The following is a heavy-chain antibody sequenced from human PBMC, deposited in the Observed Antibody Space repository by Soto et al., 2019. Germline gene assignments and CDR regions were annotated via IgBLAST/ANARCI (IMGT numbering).Heavy chain of an antibody. Sequence: SGPTLVNPTQTITLTCTFSGFSLSTSGLGVGWIRQSPGKALEWLALIFWDDDKRHSPSLKSRVTITKDTSRNQVALTMANMDPVDTATYYCVHSRRLGHQRGGNYSFWASWGQGNLVTVSS. D-gene: IGHD3-3*01. CDR2: IFWDDDK. CDR1: GFSLSTSGLG. J-gene: IGHJ5*02. V-gene: IGHV2-5*02. CDR3: VHSRRLGHQRGGNYSFWAS.